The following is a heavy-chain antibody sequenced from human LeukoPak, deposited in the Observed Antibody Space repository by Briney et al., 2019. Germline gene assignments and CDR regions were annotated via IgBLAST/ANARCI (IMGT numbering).Heavy chain of an antibody. CDR1: GFTFSSYR. J-gene: IGHJ4*02. D-gene: IGHD1-7*01. Sequence: GGSLRLSCAASGFTFSSYRMSWARQAPGKGLEWVANIKQDGSKKYYVDSVKGRFTISRDNAQNSLYLQMNSLRAEDTAVYYCARTETTFDYWGQGTLVTVSS. V-gene: IGHV3-7*03. CDR2: IKQDGSKK. CDR3: ARTETTFDY.